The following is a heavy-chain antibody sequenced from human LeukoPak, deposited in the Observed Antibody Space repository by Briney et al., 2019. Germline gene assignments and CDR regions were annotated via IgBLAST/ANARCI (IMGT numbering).Heavy chain of an antibody. Sequence: GASVKVSCQVSAYTFSDVYLHWVRPAPGQGLKWMGWINPYSDALIYAQKLQDRVSMTWDTSSGTAYMELTRLTSDDAAVYDCAPSRVTHMRAPWGQGTLVTAST. CDR3: APSRVTHMRAP. CDR2: INPYSDAL. J-gene: IGHJ5*02. V-gene: IGHV1-2*02. CDR1: AYTFSDVY.